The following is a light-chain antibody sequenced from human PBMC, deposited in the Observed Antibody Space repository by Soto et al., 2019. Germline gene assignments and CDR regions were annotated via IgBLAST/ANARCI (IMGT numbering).Light chain of an antibody. Sequence: DIQMTQSPSSLSASVGDRVTITFQASQDINNFVNWYQQKPGKAPKLLIYDASTLKRGVPSRFSGSGSGTDFRFTISSLQPEDFATYYCQQSDDLPTFGQGTRLEIK. CDR2: DAS. CDR1: QDINNF. V-gene: IGKV1-33*01. CDR3: QQSDDLPT. J-gene: IGKJ5*01.